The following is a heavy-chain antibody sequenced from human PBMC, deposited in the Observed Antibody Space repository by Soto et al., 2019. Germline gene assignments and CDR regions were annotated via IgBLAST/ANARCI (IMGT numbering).Heavy chain of an antibody. CDR3: AQSPYQLLFLPRYCYMDV. J-gene: IGHJ6*03. CDR2: IIPILGIA. Sequence: QVQLVQSGAEVKKPGSSVKVSCKASGGTFSSYTISWVRQAPGQGLEWMGRIIPILGIANYAQKFQGRVTSTADKSTSTAYMELGSVRSEDTAVDYCAQSPYQLLFLPRYCYMDVWGKGTTVTGSS. CDR1: GGTFSSYT. D-gene: IGHD2-2*01. V-gene: IGHV1-69*02.